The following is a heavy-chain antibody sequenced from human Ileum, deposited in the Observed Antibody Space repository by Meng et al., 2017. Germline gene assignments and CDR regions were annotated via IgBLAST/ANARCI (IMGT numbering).Heavy chain of an antibody. CDR2: ISGSGGTP. D-gene: IGHD4-11*01. CDR1: GVTFSNYV. J-gene: IGHJ4*02. V-gene: IGHV3-23*04. Sequence: VQLVESGGGLVQPGGSLRLSCEASGVTFSNYVMSWVRQAPGKGLEWVSGISGSGGTPHYADSVKGRFTISRDNSKNTLYLQMNSLRAEDTAIYYCAPLIAASTVRYLDYWGQGTLVTVSS. CDR3: APLIAASTVRYLDY.